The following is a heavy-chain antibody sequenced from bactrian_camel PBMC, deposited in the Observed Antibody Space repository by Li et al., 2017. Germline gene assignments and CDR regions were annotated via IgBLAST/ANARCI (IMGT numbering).Heavy chain of an antibody. J-gene: IGHJ4*01. CDR2: TNPGGGRT. CDR1: GYSYSTYC. CDR3: AAGFGSNCYADNLRESHFNN. Sequence: DVQLVESGGGSVQVGGSLNLSCVATSGYSYSTYCMGWFRQAPGAEREGVARTNPGGGRTYYVDSVKGRFSLFLDTAKNTFYLQMNSLKPEDTAMYYCAAGFGSNCYADNLRESHFNNWGRGTQVTVS. D-gene: IGHD1*01. V-gene: IGHV3S40*01.